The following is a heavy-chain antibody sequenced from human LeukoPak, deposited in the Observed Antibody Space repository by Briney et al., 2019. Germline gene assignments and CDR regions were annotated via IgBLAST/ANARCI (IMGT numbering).Heavy chain of an antibody. D-gene: IGHD3-3*01. CDR2: INPNSGGT. CDR3: ARVQKGLFGVVLNWFDP. J-gene: IGHJ5*02. Sequence: ASVKVSCKASGYTFTGYYMHWVRQAPGQGLEWMGWINPNSGGTNYAQKFQGRVTMTRDTSISTAYMELSRLRSDDTAVYYCARVQKGLFGVVLNWFDPWGQGTLVTVSS. V-gene: IGHV1-2*02. CDR1: GYTFTGYY.